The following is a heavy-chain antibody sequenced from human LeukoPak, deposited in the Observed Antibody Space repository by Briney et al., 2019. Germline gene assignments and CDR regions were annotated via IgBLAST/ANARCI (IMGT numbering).Heavy chain of an antibody. V-gene: IGHV3-48*03. CDR3: ARDRGYNSDY. CDR1: GFTLTNYA. CDR2: ISSSGDTI. D-gene: IGHD5-24*01. Sequence: GGSLRLSYPVSGFTLTNYAVHGVRQAPGKGLEWVSYISSSGDTIYYSDSVKGRFTISRDNAKNSLYLQMNSLRAEDTAVYYCARDRGYNSDYWGQGTLVTVSS. J-gene: IGHJ4*02.